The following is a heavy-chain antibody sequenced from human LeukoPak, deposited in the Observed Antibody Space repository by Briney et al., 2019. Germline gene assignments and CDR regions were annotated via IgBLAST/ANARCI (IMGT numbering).Heavy chain of an antibody. D-gene: IGHD7-27*01. Sequence: SETLSLTCTVSGDPISNYYWSWIRQSPGKGLEWIGYIYHTGSTSYSPSLKSRVTISADTSQNQFSLKLSSVTAADTAVYYCASRKLGNDYWGQGTLVTVSS. J-gene: IGHJ4*02. CDR3: ASRKLGNDY. CDR2: IYHTGST. CDR1: GDPISNYY. V-gene: IGHV4-59*01.